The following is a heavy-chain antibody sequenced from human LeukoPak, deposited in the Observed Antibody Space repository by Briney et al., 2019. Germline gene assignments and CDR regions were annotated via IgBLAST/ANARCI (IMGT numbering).Heavy chain of an antibody. CDR2: ISGSGGST. Sequence: HPGGSLRLSCAASGFTFSSYGMSWVRQAPGKGLEWVSAISGSGGSTYYADSVKGRFTISRDNSKNTLYLQMNSLRAEDTAVYYCAKLRFLEWLLGFDYWGQGTLVTVSS. CDR3: AKLRFLEWLLGFDY. J-gene: IGHJ4*02. V-gene: IGHV3-23*01. D-gene: IGHD3-3*01. CDR1: GFTFSSYG.